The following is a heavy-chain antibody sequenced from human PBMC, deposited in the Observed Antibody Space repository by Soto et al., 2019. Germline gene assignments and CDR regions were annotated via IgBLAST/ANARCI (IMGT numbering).Heavy chain of an antibody. CDR1: GGSFSGYY. V-gene: IGHV4-34*01. D-gene: IGHD6-6*01. Sequence: SETLSLTCAVYGGSFSGYYWIWIRQPPGKGLEWIGEINHSGSTNYNPSLKSRVTISVDTSKNQFSLKLSSVTAADTAVYYCASGGIAARREYYYYGMDVWGQGTTVTVSS. CDR3: ASGGIAARREYYYYGMDV. J-gene: IGHJ6*02. CDR2: INHSGST.